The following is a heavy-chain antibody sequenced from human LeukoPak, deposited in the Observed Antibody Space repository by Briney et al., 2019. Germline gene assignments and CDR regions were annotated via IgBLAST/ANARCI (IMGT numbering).Heavy chain of an antibody. J-gene: IGHJ4*02. CDR1: GFRFTNYW. CDR3: ARIGYSSSSFDY. CDR2: IKQDGSEK. Sequence: PGGSVRLSCVASGFRFTNYWMSWVRQAPGKGLEWVANIKQDGSEKDYVDSMKGRFTISRDNAKNSVYLQVNSLRAEDTAVYYCARIGYSSSSFDYWGQGTLVTVSS. D-gene: IGHD6-13*01. V-gene: IGHV3-7*01.